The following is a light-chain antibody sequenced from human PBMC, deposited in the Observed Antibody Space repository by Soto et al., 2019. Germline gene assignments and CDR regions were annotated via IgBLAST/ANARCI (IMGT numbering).Light chain of an antibody. J-gene: IGKJ1*01. CDR1: QSISSW. V-gene: IGKV1-5*01. CDR2: DAS. Sequence: DIQMTQSPSTLSASVGDRVTITCRASQSISSWLAWYQQKPGKAPKLLIYDASSLESGVTSRFSGSGSGTEFPLTISSLQPDDFATYYCQQYNSYWTFGQGTKVEIK. CDR3: QQYNSYWT.